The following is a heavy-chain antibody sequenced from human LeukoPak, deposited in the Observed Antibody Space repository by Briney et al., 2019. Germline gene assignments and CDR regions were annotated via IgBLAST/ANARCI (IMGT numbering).Heavy chain of an antibody. CDR1: GFTVSSNY. V-gene: IGHV3-53*01. Sequence: GGSLRLSCAASGFTVSSNYMSWVRQAPGKGLEWVSVIYTGGSTYYADSVKGRFTISGDNSKNTLYLQMNSLRAEDTAVYYCAKDGVLLWFGELYYFDYWGQGTLVTVSS. D-gene: IGHD3-10*01. J-gene: IGHJ4*02. CDR3: AKDGVLLWFGELYYFDY. CDR2: IYTGGST.